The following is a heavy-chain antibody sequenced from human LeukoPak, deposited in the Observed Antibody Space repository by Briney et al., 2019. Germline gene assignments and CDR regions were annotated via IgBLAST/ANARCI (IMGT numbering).Heavy chain of an antibody. CDR3: AREIAALDY. J-gene: IGHJ4*02. CDR1: GFTFNTYS. CDR2: ISRTSESI. Sequence: GGSLRLSCAASGFTFNTYSMSRVRQAPGKGLEWVSIISRTSESIFYADSVKGRFTISRDNAKNSLYLQMNSLRAEDTAVYYCAREIAALDYWGQGTLVTVSS. D-gene: IGHD6-13*01. V-gene: IGHV3-21*01.